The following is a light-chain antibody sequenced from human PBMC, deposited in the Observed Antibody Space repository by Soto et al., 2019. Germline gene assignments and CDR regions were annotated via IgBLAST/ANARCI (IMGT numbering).Light chain of an antibody. V-gene: IGKV2-24*01. Sequence: EIVMTQTPLSSPVTLGQPTSISCRSSQSLVHSDGNTYLSWLQQRPGQPPRVLIYKVSNRFSGVPDRFTGSGAGTEFTLRISRVEAEDVGIYYCMKATRLLSLGGGTKVDIK. CDR1: QSLVHSDGNTY. CDR2: KVS. CDR3: MKATRLLS. J-gene: IGKJ4*01.